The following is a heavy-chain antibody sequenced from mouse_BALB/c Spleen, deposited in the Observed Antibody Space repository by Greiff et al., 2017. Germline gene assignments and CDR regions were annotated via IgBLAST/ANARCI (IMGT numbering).Heavy chain of an antibody. J-gene: IGHJ3*01. CDR3: AASWFAY. V-gene: IGHV1-9*01. Sequence: VQLQQSGAELLKPGASVKISCKATGYTFSSYWIAWVKQRPGHGLEWIGEILPGSGSTNNNEKFKGKATFTADTSSNTAYMQLSSRTSEDSAVYYCAASWFAYWGQGTLVTVSA. CDR1: GYTFSSYW. CDR2: ILPGSGST.